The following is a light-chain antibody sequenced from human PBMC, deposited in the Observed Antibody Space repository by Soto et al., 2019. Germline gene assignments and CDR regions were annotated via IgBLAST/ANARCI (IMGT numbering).Light chain of an antibody. J-gene: IGKJ5*01. CDR3: QQYYSYHFT. CDR2: AAS. CDR1: QGISSY. V-gene: IGKV1-8*01. Sequence: IQMTHSPSSFSASTGDRVTITCRASQGISSYLAWYQQKPGKAPKLLIYAASTLQSGVPSRFSGSGSGTDFTLTISCLQSEDCASYYCQQYYSYHFTFGQGTRLE.